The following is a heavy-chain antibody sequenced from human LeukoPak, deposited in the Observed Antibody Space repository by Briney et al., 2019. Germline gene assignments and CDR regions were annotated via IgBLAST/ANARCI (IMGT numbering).Heavy chain of an antibody. CDR1: GFTFSNYG. CDR3: ARGIAAAGAYYYYYMDV. J-gene: IGHJ6*03. D-gene: IGHD6-13*01. CDR2: ISSSSSYI. Sequence: PGGSLRLSCAASGFTFSNYGMNWVRQAPGKGLEWVSSISSSSSYIYYADSVKGRFTISRDNAKNSLYLQMNSLRAEDTAVYYCARGIAAAGAYYYYYMDVWGKGTTVTVSS. V-gene: IGHV3-21*01.